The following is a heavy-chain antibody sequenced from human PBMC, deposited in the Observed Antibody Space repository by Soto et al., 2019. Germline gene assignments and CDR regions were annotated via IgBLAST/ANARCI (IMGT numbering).Heavy chain of an antibody. CDR2: INPNSGGT. J-gene: IGHJ3*02. CDR3: ARGVFGGVTAVRGSHAFDI. Sequence: GASVKVSCKASGYTFTGYYMHWVRQAPGQGLEWMGWINPNSGGTNYAQKFQGWVTMTRDTSISTAYMELSRLRSDDTAVYYCARGVFGGVTAVRGSHAFDIGGQGKMVTVS. D-gene: IGHD2-21*02. CDR1: GYTFTGYY. V-gene: IGHV1-2*04.